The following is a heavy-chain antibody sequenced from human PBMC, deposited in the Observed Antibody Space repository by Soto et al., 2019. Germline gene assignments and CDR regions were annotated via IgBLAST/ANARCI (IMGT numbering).Heavy chain of an antibody. CDR1: GFTFSSYS. V-gene: IGHV3-48*02. CDR2: ISSSSSTI. CDR3: ARDRAIVVVNQYYYGMDV. D-gene: IGHD3-22*01. J-gene: IGHJ6*02. Sequence: RRLSCAASGFTFSSYSMNWVRQAPGKGLEWVSYISSSSSTIYYADSVKGRFTISRDNAKNSLYLQMNSLRDEDTAVYYCARDRAIVVVNQYYYGMDVWGQGTTVTVSS.